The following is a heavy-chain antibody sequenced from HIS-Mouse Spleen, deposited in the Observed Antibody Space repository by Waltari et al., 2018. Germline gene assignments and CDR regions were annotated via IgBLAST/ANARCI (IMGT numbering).Heavy chain of an antibody. CDR2: ISYDGSNK. CDR1: GFTFSSPG. Sequence: QVQLVESGGGVVQHGRSLTLSCAASGFTFSSPGMHWVRQAPGKGLEWVAVISYDGSNKYYADSVKGRFTISRDNSKNTLYLQMNSLRAEDTAVYYCAKDKHHAFDYWGQGTLVTVSS. CDR3: AKDKHHAFDY. J-gene: IGHJ4*02. V-gene: IGHV3-30*18.